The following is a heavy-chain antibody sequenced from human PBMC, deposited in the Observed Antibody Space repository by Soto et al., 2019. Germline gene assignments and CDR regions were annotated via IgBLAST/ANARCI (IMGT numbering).Heavy chain of an antibody. J-gene: IGHJ6*02. CDR3: ARGGQQLHATDV. Sequence: GGARRLSCAASAFTSSDYYMPGIRQAPGKGLEWVSYISSSGSAIYYADSVKGRFTISRDNAKNSLYLQMNSRRAEDTAVYYCARGGQQLHATDVWGQGTSVTLSS. CDR1: AFTSSDYY. V-gene: IGHV3-11*01. D-gene: IGHD6-13*01. CDR2: ISSSGSAI.